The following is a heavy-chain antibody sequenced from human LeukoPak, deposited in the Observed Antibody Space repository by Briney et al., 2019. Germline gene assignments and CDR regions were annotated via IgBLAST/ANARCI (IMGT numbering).Heavy chain of an antibody. D-gene: IGHD2-15*01. J-gene: IGHJ4*02. Sequence: PSETLSLTCTVSGGSISSGSYYWSWIRQPAGKGLEWIGRMYTSGSTNYNPSLKSRVTISVDTSKNQFSLKLSSVTAADTAVHYCARGGGYCSGGSCYSSFDYWGQGTLVTVSS. CDR3: ARGGGYCSGGSCYSSFDY. CDR2: MYTSGST. V-gene: IGHV4-61*02. CDR1: GGSISSGSYY.